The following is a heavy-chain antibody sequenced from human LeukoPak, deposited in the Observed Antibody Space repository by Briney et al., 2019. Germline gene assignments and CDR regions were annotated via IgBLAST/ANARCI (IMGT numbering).Heavy chain of an antibody. Sequence: GGSLRLSCAASGFTFSSYAMSWVRQAPGKGLEWVSAISGSGGSTYYADSVKGRFTISRDNSKNTLYLQMNSLRAEDTAVYYCAKDPGYDSSGYWYYFDYWGQGTLVTVSS. CDR3: AKDPGYDSSGYWYYFDY. D-gene: IGHD3-22*01. CDR1: GFTFSSYA. V-gene: IGHV3-23*01. CDR2: ISGSGGST. J-gene: IGHJ4*02.